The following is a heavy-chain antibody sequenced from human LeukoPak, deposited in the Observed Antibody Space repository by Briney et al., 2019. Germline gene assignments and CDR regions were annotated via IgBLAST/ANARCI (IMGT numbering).Heavy chain of an antibody. CDR1: GGSISSYY. D-gene: IGHD6-19*01. Sequence: SETLSLTCTVSGGSISSYYWSWIRQPPVKGLEWIGYIYYSGNTNYNPSLKSRVTISVDTSKNQFSLKLSSVTAADSAVYYCARHKGGSGWTFDYWGQGTLVTVSS. CDR3: ARHKGGSGWTFDY. J-gene: IGHJ4*02. V-gene: IGHV4-59*08. CDR2: IYYSGNT.